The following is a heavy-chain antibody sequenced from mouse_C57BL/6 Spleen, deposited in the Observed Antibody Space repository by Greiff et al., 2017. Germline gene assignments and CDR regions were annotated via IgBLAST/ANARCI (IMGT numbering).Heavy chain of an antibody. D-gene: IGHD3-1*01. Sequence: QVQLQQSGPGLVQPSQSLSITCTVSGFSLTSYGVHWVRQSPGKGLEWLGVIWSGGSTDYNADFISRLSISKDTSESKVFFKMSSLQAADTAIYYWARTSDWPEAMDYWGQGTSGTVSS. CDR3: ARTSDWPEAMDY. V-gene: IGHV2-2*01. J-gene: IGHJ4*01. CDR2: IWSGGST. CDR1: GFSLTSYG.